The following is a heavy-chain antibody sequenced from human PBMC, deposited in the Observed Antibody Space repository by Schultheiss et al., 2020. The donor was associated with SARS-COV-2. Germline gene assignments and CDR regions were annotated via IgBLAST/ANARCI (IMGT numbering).Heavy chain of an antibody. CDR2: IGTAGDT. J-gene: IGHJ3*02. D-gene: IGHD2-15*01. Sequence: GGSLRLSCAASGFTFSSYDMHWVRQATGKGLEWVSAIGTAGDTYYPGSVKGRFTISRDNSKNTLYLQMNSLKTEDTAVYYCTTGRYCSGGSCYRSDAFDIWGQGTMVTVSS. CDR3: TTGRYCSGGSCYRSDAFDI. CDR1: GFTFSSYD. V-gene: IGHV3-13*01.